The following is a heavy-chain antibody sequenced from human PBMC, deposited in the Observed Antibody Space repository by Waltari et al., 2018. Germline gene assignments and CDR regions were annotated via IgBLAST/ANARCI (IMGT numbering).Heavy chain of an antibody. V-gene: IGHV3-23*01. D-gene: IGHD3-10*01. Sequence: EVQLLESGGGLVQPGGSLRLSCAASGCPFSNYAMSWVRPAPGKGLEWVSGTTYSGGTTYYADSVKGRFTISRDNSENTLYLQMNSLRAEDTAVYYCAKGSMVRGDFDSWGQGTLVTVSS. CDR3: AKGSMVRGDFDS. CDR1: GCPFSNYA. J-gene: IGHJ4*02. CDR2: TTYSGGTT.